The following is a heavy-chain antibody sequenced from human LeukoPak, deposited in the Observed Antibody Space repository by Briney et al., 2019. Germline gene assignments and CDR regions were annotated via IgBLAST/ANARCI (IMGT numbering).Heavy chain of an antibody. CDR2: IYYSGST. D-gene: IGHD2-15*01. CDR3: ARSAYCSGGSCYATGLFHY. Sequence: SETLSLTCTVSGGSISSYYWSWIRQPPGKGLEWIAYIYYSGSTTYNPSLKSRVTISLDTSKNQFSLKLSSVTAADTAFYYCARSAYCSGGSCYATGLFHYWGQGTLVTVPS. J-gene: IGHJ4*02. V-gene: IGHV4-59*08. CDR1: GGSISSYY.